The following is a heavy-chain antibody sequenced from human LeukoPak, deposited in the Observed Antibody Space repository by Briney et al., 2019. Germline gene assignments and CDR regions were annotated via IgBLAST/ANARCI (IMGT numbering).Heavy chain of an antibody. CDR2: ISYDGSNK. D-gene: IGHD1-26*01. V-gene: IGHV3-30*03. CDR1: GFTFSSYG. Sequence: GRSLRLSCAASGFTFSSYGMHWVRQAPGKGLEWVAVISYDGSNKYYADSVKGRFTTSRDNSKNTLYLQMNSLRAEDTAVYYCARDPLSGSYYYFDYWGQGTLVTVSS. CDR3: ARDPLSGSYYYFDY. J-gene: IGHJ4*02.